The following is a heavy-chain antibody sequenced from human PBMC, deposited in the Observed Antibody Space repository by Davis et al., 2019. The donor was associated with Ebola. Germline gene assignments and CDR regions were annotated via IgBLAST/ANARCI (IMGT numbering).Heavy chain of an antibody. V-gene: IGHV1-8*02. CDR1: GGTFSSYA. CDR3: ARRSDSSGYSDY. J-gene: IGHJ4*02. Sequence: ASVKVSCKASGGTFSSYAISWVRQAPGQGLEWMGWMNPNSGNTGYAQKFQGRVTITRNTSISTAYMELSSLRSEDTAVYYCARRSDSSGYSDYWGQGTLVTVSS. D-gene: IGHD3-22*01. CDR2: MNPNSGNT.